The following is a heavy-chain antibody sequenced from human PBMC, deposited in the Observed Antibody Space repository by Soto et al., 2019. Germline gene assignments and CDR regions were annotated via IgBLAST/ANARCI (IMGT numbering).Heavy chain of an antibody. D-gene: IGHD3-22*01. CDR2: IYYSGST. CDR3: ASMYYYDSSGYYPFDY. J-gene: IGHJ4*02. CDR1: GGSISSGGYY. Sequence: LSLTCTVSGGSISSGGYYWSWIRQHPGKGLEWIGYIYYSGSTYYNPSLKSRVTISVDTSKNQFSLKLSSVAAADTAVYYCASMYYYDSSGYYPFDYWGQGTLVTVSS. V-gene: IGHV4-31*03.